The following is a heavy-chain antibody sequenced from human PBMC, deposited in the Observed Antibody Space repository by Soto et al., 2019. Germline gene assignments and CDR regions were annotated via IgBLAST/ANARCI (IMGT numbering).Heavy chain of an antibody. CDR3: AKDKIYRNYEYYFEN. D-gene: IGHD4-4*01. V-gene: IGHV3-9*01. Sequence: SLRLSCASSVFTFENYAMHCVRQSPGKGLEWVSGISWNSGIIGYADSVKGRFTISRDNAKNSLYLQMNSLRAEDTAFYYCAKDKIYRNYEYYFENWGRGTQVSVSS. J-gene: IGHJ4*02. CDR1: VFTFENYA. CDR2: ISWNSGII.